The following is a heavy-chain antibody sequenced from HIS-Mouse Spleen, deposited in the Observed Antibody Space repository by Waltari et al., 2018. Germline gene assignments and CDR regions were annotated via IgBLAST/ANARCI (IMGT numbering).Heavy chain of an antibody. V-gene: IGHV4-39*07. Sequence: QLQLQESGPGLVKPSETLSLTCTVPGGSISSSSYYWGWIRQPPGKGLEWIGGIYYSWSTYSNPSLKSGVTISVDTSKNQFSLKLSSVTAADTAVYYCAREIPYSSSWYDWYFDLWGRGTLVTVSS. J-gene: IGHJ2*01. CDR3: AREIPYSSSWYDWYFDL. CDR2: IYYSWST. CDR1: GGSISSSSYY. D-gene: IGHD6-13*01.